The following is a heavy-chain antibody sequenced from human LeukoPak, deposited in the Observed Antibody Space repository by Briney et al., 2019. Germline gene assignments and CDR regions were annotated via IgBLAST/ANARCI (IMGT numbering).Heavy chain of an antibody. V-gene: IGHV4-59*01. Sequence: RPSETLSLTRTVSGGSISSYYWSWIRQPPGRGLEWIGNIFYSGSTKYNPSLKSRVTISVDTSKNQFSLKLSSVTAADTAVYYCASRARSSGYPFDYWGQGTLVTVSS. CDR3: ASRARSSGYPFDY. J-gene: IGHJ4*02. CDR2: IFYSGST. D-gene: IGHD3-22*01. CDR1: GGSISSYY.